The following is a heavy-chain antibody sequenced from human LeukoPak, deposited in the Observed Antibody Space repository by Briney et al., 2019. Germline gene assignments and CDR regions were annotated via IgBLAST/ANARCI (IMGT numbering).Heavy chain of an antibody. V-gene: IGHV3-53*01. CDR2: IFSGGTT. D-gene: IGHD2-15*01. CDR1: GGSITSYY. CDR3: ARALPVSGGSCYDY. Sequence: ETLSLTCTVSGGSITSYYWSWIRQPPGKGLEWVSVIFSGGTTHYADSVKGRFTISRDISKNTLYLQMNSLRDEDAAVYYCARALPVSGGSCYDYWGQGTLVTVSS. J-gene: IGHJ4*02.